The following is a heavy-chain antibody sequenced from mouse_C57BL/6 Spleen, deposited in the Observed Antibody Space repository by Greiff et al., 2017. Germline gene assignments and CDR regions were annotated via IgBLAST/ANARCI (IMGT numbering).Heavy chain of an antibody. D-gene: IGHD4-1*01. CDR1: GFTFSDYG. J-gene: IGHJ4*01. CDR2: ISSGSSTI. V-gene: IGHV5-17*01. Sequence: DVKLVASGGGLVKPGGSLKLSCAASGFTFSDYGMHWVRQAPEKGLEWVAYISSGSSTIYYADTVKGRFTISRDNAKNTLFLQMTSLRSEDTAMYYCARWEGGNYYAMDYWGQGTSVTVSS. CDR3: ARWEGGNYYAMDY.